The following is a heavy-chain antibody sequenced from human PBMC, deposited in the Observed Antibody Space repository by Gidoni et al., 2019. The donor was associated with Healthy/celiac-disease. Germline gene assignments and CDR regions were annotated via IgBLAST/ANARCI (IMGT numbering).Heavy chain of an antibody. V-gene: IGHV3-30*02. CDR1: GFTFSSYG. J-gene: IGHJ3*02. CDR3: ARTPRLDAFDI. D-gene: IGHD6-25*01. CDR2: IRYDGSNK. Sequence: QVQLVESGGGVVQPGRSLRLLCAASGFTFSSYGMHWVRQAPGKWLEWVAFIRYDGSNKYYAYSVKGRFTISRDNSKNTLYLQMNSLRAEDTAVYYCARTPRLDAFDIWGQGTMVTVSS.